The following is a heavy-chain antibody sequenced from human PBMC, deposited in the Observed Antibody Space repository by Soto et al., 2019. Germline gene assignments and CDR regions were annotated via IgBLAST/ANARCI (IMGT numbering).Heavy chain of an antibody. V-gene: IGHV4-59*08. Sequence: QVQLQESGPGLVKPSETLSLTCTVSGGSISSYYWTWIRQPPGKGLGWIGFMYNSGSTHYNPSLKSRVPISLETSKNQFSLNLSSVTAADTAVYYCASMGYHYGSGSYPLDYWGQGTLVTVYS. J-gene: IGHJ4*02. CDR1: GGSISSYY. CDR3: ASMGYHYGSGSYPLDY. D-gene: IGHD3-10*01. CDR2: MYNSGST.